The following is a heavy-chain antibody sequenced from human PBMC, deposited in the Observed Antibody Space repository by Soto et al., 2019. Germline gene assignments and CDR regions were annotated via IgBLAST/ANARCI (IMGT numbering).Heavy chain of an antibody. V-gene: IGHV4-4*02. Sequence: QAQLQESGPGLVKPSGTLSLTCAVSSGSFSSSNWWSWVRQPPGKGLEWIGEINHSGTTNYNPSLGSRVTISVDKSKNQFSLKLSSVTAADTAVYYCARSYGDYVDYYYYYMDVWGKGTTVTVSS. CDR2: INHSGTT. CDR1: SGSFSSSNW. D-gene: IGHD4-17*01. J-gene: IGHJ6*03. CDR3: ARSYGDYVDYYYYYMDV.